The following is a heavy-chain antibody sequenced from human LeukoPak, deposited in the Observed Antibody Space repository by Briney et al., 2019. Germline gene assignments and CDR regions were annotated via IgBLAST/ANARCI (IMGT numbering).Heavy chain of an antibody. D-gene: IGHD3-9*01. CDR1: RGSISRYY. J-gene: IGHJ4*02. CDR2: IYYSGST. CDR3: ARTSNAYYDILTGYYPTLFDY. V-gene: IGHV4-59*01. Sequence: SETLSLTCTVSRGSISRYYRSWIRHPPGTGLAWLGLIYYSGSTNYNPSLKSRVTISVDTSKNQSPLKLSSVTAADTAVYYCARTSNAYYDILTGYYPTLFDYWGQGTLVTVSS.